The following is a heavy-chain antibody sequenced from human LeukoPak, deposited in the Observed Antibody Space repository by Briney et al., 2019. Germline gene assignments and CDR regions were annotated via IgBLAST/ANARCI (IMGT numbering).Heavy chain of an antibody. D-gene: IGHD6-13*01. CDR1: GFTFSSYA. CDR2: ISGSGGST. V-gene: IGHV3-23*01. Sequence: QPGASLRLSCAASGFTFSSYAMSWVRQAPGKGLEWVSAISGSGGSTYYADSVKGRFTISRDNSKNTLYLQMNSLRAEDTAVYYCAKALGYSSSWYTSRTFDYWGQGTLVTVSS. CDR3: AKALGYSSSWYTSRTFDY. J-gene: IGHJ4*02.